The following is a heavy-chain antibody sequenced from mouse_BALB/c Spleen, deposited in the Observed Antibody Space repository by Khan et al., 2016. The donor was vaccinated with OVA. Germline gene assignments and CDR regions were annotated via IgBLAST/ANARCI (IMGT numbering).Heavy chain of an antibody. CDR1: GFNIKDYY. D-gene: IGHD2-3*01. Sequence: MQLEESGAELVRPGALVKLSCKASGFNIKDYYMHWVKQRPEQGLVWIGRIDPENGDTIYDPKFQGKASITSATSSNTAYLQLSSLTSEDTAGYYCARDGYPPWFSYGGQGTLVTVSA. CDR3: ARDGYPPWFSY. CDR2: IDPENGDT. V-gene: IGHV14-1*02. J-gene: IGHJ3*01.